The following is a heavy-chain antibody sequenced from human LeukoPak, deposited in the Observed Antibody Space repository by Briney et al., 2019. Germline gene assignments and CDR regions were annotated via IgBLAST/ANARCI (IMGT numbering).Heavy chain of an antibody. V-gene: IGHV4-34*01. CDR2: INHSGST. J-gene: IGHJ4*02. CDR1: GGSFSGYY. D-gene: IGHD1-26*01. CDR3: ARASRELRHYFDY. Sequence: PSETLSLTCAVYGGSFSGYYWSWIRQPPGKGLEWIGEINHSGSTNYNPSLKSRVTISVDTSKNQFSLKLSSVTAADTAVYYCARASRELRHYFDYWGQGTLVTVSS.